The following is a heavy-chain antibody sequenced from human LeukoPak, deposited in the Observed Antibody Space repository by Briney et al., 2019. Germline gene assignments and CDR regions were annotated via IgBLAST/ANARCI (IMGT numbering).Heavy chain of an antibody. V-gene: IGHV3-21*01. CDR3: ARDDVAWDDVHWFDP. CDR1: GFTFSYYT. Sequence: GGSLRLSCAASGFTFSYYTMSWVRQAPGKGLEWVSSISSTGSSIYYADSVKGRFTISRDNAKNSLYLQMSSLRVEDTAVYYCARDDVAWDDVHWFDPWGQGTLVTVSS. D-gene: IGHD1-1*01. CDR2: ISSTGSSI. J-gene: IGHJ5*02.